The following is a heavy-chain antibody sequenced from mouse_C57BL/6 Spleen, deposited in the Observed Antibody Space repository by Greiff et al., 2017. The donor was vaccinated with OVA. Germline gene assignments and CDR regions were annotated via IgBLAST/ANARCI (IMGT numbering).Heavy chain of an antibody. D-gene: IGHD2-1*01. CDR3: AKTGNYFYWYFDV. CDR1: GFSLTSYG. J-gene: IGHJ1*03. CDR2: IWSGGST. V-gene: IGHV2-4*01. Sequence: QVHVKQSGPGLVQPSQSLSITCTVSGFSLTSYGVHWVRQPPGKGLEWLGVIWSGGSTDYNAAFISRLSISKDNSKSQVFFKMNSLQADDTAIYYCAKTGNYFYWYFDVWGTGTTVTVSS.